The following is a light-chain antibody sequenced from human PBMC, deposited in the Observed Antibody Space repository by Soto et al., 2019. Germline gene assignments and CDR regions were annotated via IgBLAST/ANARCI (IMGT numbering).Light chain of an antibody. V-gene: IGLV1-40*01. CDR3: QSFDSSRIGLL. CDR1: HSDIGAGYG. Sequence: QSVLTQPPSVTGAPGQRVTISCTGSHSDIGAGYGVHWYQQFPNSAPKLLIYDTTNRPSGVPDRFSGSRSGTSASLAITGLQAEDEADYYCQSFDSSRIGLLFGGGTQLTVL. J-gene: IGLJ2*01. CDR2: DTT.